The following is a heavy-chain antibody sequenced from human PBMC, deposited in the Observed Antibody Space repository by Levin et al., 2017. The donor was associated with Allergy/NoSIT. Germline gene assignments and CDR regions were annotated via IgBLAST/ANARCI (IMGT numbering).Heavy chain of an antibody. CDR2: ISRCNSYT. CDR3: SRGRVPNDY. J-gene: IGHJ4*02. Sequence: SCAASGFIVSDSYMSWIRQAPGKGLEWVSSISRCNSYTNYLDSVKGRFTISRDNAKNSLYLQMNSLRAEDTAIYYCSRGRVPNDYWGQGTLVTVSS. D-gene: IGHD3-10*01. V-gene: IGHV3-11*05. CDR1: GFIVSDSY.